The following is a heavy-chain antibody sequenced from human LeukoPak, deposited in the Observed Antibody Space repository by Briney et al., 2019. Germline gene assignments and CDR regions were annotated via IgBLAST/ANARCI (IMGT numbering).Heavy chain of an antibody. Sequence: SETLSLTCTASGGSISSYYWSWIRQPPGKGLEWIGYIYYSGSTTYNPSLKSRVTISVDTSKNQFSLKLSSVTAADTAVYYCARVDPDSSSTLEVFDYWGQGTLVTVSS. D-gene: IGHD6-6*01. J-gene: IGHJ4*02. CDR1: GGSISSYY. CDR3: ARVDPDSSSTLEVFDY. V-gene: IGHV4-59*01. CDR2: IYYSGST.